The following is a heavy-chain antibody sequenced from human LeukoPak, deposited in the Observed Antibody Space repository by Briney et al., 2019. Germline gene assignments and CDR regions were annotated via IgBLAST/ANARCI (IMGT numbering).Heavy chain of an antibody. D-gene: IGHD6-19*01. CDR2: IYNSGKT. CDR1: GGSTSSYY. J-gene: IGHJ4*02. V-gene: IGHV4-59*08. Sequence: SETLSLTCTVSGGSTSSYYWGWLRQPPGKGLEWIGSIYNSGKTTYSDSLKSRVTISEDTSRNQVSLTLTFVTAADTAIYYCAGGGQGLAFDLWGQGSLVTVSS. CDR3: AGGGQGLAFDL.